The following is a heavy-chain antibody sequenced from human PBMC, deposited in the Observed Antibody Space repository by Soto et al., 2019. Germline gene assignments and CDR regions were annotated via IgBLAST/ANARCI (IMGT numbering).Heavy chain of an antibody. D-gene: IGHD1-26*01. CDR3: ARGLQAGSRSWYSGSYYYFDY. J-gene: IGHJ4*02. Sequence: ASVKVSCKASGGTFSSYAISWVRQAPGQGLEWMGGIIPILGIANYAQKFQGRVTITADKSTSTAYMELSSLRSEDTAVYYCARGLQAGSRSWYSGSYYYFDYWGQGTLVTVSS. V-gene: IGHV1-69*10. CDR2: IIPILGIA. CDR1: GGTFSSYA.